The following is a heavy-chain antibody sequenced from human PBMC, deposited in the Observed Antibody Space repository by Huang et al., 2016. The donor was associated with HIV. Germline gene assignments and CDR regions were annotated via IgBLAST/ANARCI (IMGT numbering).Heavy chain of an antibody. CDR1: GGSFTNYY. CDR3: VRGPRYVSADWYARLRNYWFFDL. D-gene: IGHD3-9*01. V-gene: IGHV4-34*01. J-gene: IGHJ2*01. CDR2: IKNGGRT. Sequence: QQQLQQRGAGLLKPSETLSLTCAVYGGSFTNYYWGWIRQPPGKGLEWIGEIKNGGRTQYSPSLKSRVTISLDTSKNQVSLKLTSVSAADTAVYYCVRGPRYVSADWYARLRNYWFFDLWGRGSLVSVSS.